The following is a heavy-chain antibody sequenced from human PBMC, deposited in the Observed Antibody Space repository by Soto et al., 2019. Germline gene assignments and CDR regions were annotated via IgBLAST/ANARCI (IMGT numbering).Heavy chain of an antibody. CDR2: ISGSGGGA. CDR3: ARDSLDYYDSSGYPDY. V-gene: IGHV3-23*01. D-gene: IGHD3-22*01. J-gene: IGHJ4*02. Sequence: GGSLRLSCAASGFTFSSYGMSWVRQAAEKGLEWVSGISGSGGGAYYADSVKGRFTISRDNSENTLYLQMNSLRVEDTAVYYCARDSLDYYDSSGYPDYWGQGTLVTVSS. CDR1: GFTFSSYG.